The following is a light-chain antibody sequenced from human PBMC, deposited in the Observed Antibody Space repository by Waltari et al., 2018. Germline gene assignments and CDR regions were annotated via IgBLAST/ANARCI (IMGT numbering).Light chain of an antibody. Sequence: QSVLTQPPSASGTAGQTVTIPGSVSSSNLGAEAVNWYQVLPGTAPKLLIYSTNQRPSGVPERFSASKSGTSASLAISGLQSEDEADYYCATWDYSLDGQVFGGGTKLTVL. J-gene: IGLJ3*02. V-gene: IGLV1-44*01. CDR2: STN. CDR1: SSNLGAEA. CDR3: ATWDYSLDGQV.